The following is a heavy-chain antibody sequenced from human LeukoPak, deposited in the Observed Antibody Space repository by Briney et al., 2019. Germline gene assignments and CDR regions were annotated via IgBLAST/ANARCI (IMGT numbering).Heavy chain of an antibody. D-gene: IGHD6-19*01. J-gene: IGHJ4*02. V-gene: IGHV3-7*01. Sequence: PGGSLRLSCAASEFTFSSYWMNWVRQAPGKGLEWVANIKQDGSEKYYVDSVKGRFTISRDNAKNSLYLQMNSLRAEDTAVYYCARSSVEQWLGYFFDYWGQGTLVTVSS. CDR2: IKQDGSEK. CDR1: EFTFSSYW. CDR3: ARSSVEQWLGYFFDY.